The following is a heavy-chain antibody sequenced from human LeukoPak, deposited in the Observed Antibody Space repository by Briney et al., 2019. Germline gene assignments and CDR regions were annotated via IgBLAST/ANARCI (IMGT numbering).Heavy chain of an antibody. Sequence: AGGSLRLSCAASGFTFSSYGMHWVRQAPGKGLEWVAVISYDGSNKYYADSVKGRFTISRDNSKNTLYLQMNSLRAEDTAVYYCAIANWGHPFDYWGQGTLVTVSS. CDR1: GFTFSSYG. V-gene: IGHV3-30*03. CDR2: ISYDGSNK. J-gene: IGHJ4*02. D-gene: IGHD7-27*01. CDR3: AIANWGHPFDY.